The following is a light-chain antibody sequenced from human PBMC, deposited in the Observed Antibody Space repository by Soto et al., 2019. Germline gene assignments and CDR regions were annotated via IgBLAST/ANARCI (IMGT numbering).Light chain of an antibody. CDR1: QSISIN. CDR2: AAS. Sequence: EIQMTQSPATLSVSPGERAILSCRASQSISINLAWYQQKPGQAPRLLIYAASNRATGVPARFSGSWSGTEFTLTISSLQSEDFAVYYCQQYNNWITFGQGTRLEIK. J-gene: IGKJ5*01. CDR3: QQYNNWIT. V-gene: IGKV3-15*01.